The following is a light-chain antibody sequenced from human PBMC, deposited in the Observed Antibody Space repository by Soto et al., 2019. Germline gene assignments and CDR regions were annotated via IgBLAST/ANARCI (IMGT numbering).Light chain of an antibody. J-gene: IGKJ2*01. CDR1: QIIGTN. CDR3: QQYDKWPYT. Sequence: EIVLTQSPATLSVSPGEGATLSCRTSQIIGTNLAWYQQKPGQAPRLLIYGAFIRAPGFPVGFRGTGSGSEFTLTISSLQSEDGALYFCQQYDKWPYTFGQGTNLELK. CDR2: GAF. V-gene: IGKV3-15*01.